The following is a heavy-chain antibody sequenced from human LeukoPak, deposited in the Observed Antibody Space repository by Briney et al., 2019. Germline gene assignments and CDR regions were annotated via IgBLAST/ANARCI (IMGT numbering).Heavy chain of an antibody. J-gene: IGHJ3*02. V-gene: IGHV3-74*01. CDR3: ARDWELYDFWSGPRRGAFDI. Sequence: GGSLRLSCAASGFTFSSYWMHWVRQAPGRGRVWVSLINSDGSSTSYADSVKGRFNIPRDNAKNTLYLQMNSLRADDTAVYYCARDWELYDFWSGPRRGAFDIWGQGTMVTVSS. D-gene: IGHD3-3*01. CDR2: INSDGSST. CDR1: GFTFSSYW.